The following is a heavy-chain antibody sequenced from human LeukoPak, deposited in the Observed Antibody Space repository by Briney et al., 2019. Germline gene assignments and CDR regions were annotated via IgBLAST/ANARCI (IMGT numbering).Heavy chain of an antibody. Sequence: ASVKVSCKASGYTFTSYGISWVRQAPGQGLEWMGWISAYNGNTNYAQKLQGRVTMTTDTSTSTAYMELRSLRSDDTAVYYCARVPVKQWLVLKTKFDYWGQGTLVTVSS. D-gene: IGHD6-19*01. J-gene: IGHJ4*02. CDR1: GYTFTSYG. CDR3: ARVPVKQWLVLKTKFDY. CDR2: ISAYNGNT. V-gene: IGHV1-18*01.